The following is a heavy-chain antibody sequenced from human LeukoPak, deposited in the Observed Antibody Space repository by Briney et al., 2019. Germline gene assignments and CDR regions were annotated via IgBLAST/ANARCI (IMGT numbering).Heavy chain of an antibody. CDR2: ISGSGGST. J-gene: IGHJ4*02. D-gene: IGHD2-15*01. V-gene: IGHV3-23*01. CDR1: GFTFSSYA. CDR3: AKVLVVVAATQ. Sequence: GRSLRLSCAASGFTFSSYAMSWVRQAPGKGLEWVSAISGSGGSTYYADSVKGRFTISRDNSKNTLCLQMNSLRAEDTAVYYCAKVLVVVAATQWGQGTLVTVSS.